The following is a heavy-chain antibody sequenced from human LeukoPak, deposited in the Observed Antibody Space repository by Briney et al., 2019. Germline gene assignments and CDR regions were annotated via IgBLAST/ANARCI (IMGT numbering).Heavy chain of an antibody. V-gene: IGHV4-34*01. CDR3: ARVAAAGTGWFDP. CDR2: INHSGST. CDR1: GGPFSGYY. J-gene: IGHJ5*02. Sequence: SETLSLTCAVYGGPFSGYYWSWIRQPPGKGLEWIGEINHSGSTNYNPSLKSRVTISVDTSKNQFSLKLSSVTAADTAVYYCARVAAAGTGWFDPWGQGTLVTVSS. D-gene: IGHD6-13*01.